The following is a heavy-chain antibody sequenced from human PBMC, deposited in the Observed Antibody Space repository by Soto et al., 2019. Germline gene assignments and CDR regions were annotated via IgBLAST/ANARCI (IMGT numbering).Heavy chain of an antibody. J-gene: IGHJ6*02. Sequence: KLGGSLRLSCAASGFTLSSYSVNWVRQAPGKGLEWVSSISSSSSYIYYADSVKGRFTISRDNAKNSLYLQMNSLRAEDTAVYYCARVPPRRFVYYGMDVWGQGTTVTVSS. D-gene: IGHD1-1*01. CDR2: ISSSSSYI. CDR1: GFTLSSYS. V-gene: IGHV3-21*01. CDR3: ARVPPRRFVYYGMDV.